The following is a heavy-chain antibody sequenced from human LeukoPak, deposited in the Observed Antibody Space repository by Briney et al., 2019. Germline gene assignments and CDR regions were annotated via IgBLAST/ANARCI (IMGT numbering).Heavy chain of an antibody. Sequence: GASVKVSCKASGYTFTGYYMHWVRQAPGQGLEWMGWINPNSGGTNYAQKFQGRVTTTRDMSISTAYMELSRLRSDDTAVYYCARDRGYCSSTSCYHWFDPWGQGTLVTVSS. CDR2: INPNSGGT. V-gene: IGHV1-2*02. CDR3: ARDRGYCSSTSCYHWFDP. J-gene: IGHJ5*02. CDR1: GYTFTGYY. D-gene: IGHD2-2*01.